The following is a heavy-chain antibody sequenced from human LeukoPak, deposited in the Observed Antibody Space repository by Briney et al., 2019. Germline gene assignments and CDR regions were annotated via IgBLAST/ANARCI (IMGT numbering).Heavy chain of an antibody. CDR3: ARAYSERYGLGYYYMDV. V-gene: IGHV3-21*01. D-gene: IGHD1-26*01. Sequence: GGSLRLSCAASGITFSSFGMHWVRQAPGKGLEWVSSISSSSSYIYYADSVKGRFTISRDNAKKSVYLQMNSLRAEDTAVYYCARAYSERYGLGYYYMDVWGKGTTVTISS. J-gene: IGHJ6*03. CDR2: ISSSSSYI. CDR1: GITFSSFG.